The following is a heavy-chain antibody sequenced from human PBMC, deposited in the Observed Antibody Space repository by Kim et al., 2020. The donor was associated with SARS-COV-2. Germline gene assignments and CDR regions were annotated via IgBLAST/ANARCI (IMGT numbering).Heavy chain of an antibody. V-gene: IGHV1-69*13. CDR3: ARPSGGYCRSSSCYARTRGYDYYGMDV. CDR1: GGTFSSYA. D-gene: IGHD2-2*01. Sequence: SVKVSCKASGGTFSSYAISWVRQAPGQGLEWMGGIIPIFGTANYAQKFQGRVTITADESTNTAYMELSSLRSEDTAVYYCARPSGGYCRSSSCYARTRGYDYYGMDVWGQGTTVTVSS. J-gene: IGHJ6*02. CDR2: IIPIFGTA.